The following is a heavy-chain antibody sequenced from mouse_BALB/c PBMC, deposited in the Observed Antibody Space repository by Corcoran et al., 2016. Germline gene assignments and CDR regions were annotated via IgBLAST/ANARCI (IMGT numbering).Heavy chain of an antibody. Sequence: QVQLQQSGAELVRPGASVTLSCKASGYTFTDYEMHWVKQTPVHGLEWIGAIDPETGGTAYNQKFKGKATLTAEKSSSTAYMELRSLTSEDSAVYYCTGLLRLRGWIAYWCQGTLVTVSA. D-gene: IGHD1-2*01. CDR1: GYTFTDYE. CDR3: TGLLRLRGWIAY. CDR2: IDPETGGT. V-gene: IGHV1-15*01. J-gene: IGHJ3*01.